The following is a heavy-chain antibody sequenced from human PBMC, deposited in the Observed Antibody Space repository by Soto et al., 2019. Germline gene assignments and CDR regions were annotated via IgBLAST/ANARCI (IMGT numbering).Heavy chain of an antibody. V-gene: IGHV3-11*01. Sequence: QVQLVESGGGLVKPGGSLRLSCAASGFTFSDYYMSWIRQAPGKGLEWVSYISTSGSTINYADSVKGRFTISRDNAKTSLHLPMNSLRAADTAVYDCARVSPPPDYWGQGTLVTVSS. CDR3: ARVSPPPDY. J-gene: IGHJ4*02. CDR1: GFTFSDYY. CDR2: ISTSGSTI.